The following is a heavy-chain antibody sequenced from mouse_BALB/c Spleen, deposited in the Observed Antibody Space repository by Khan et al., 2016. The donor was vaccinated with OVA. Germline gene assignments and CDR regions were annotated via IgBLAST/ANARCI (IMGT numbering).Heavy chain of an antibody. CDR2: ISYSGST. Sequence: EVQLQESGPGLVKPSQSLSLTCTVSGYSITSNYAWNWIRQFPGNKLEWMGYISYSGSTNYNPSLKSRISITRDTSKNQFFLQLNSVTTEDTATXYCARVNYYGYAMDDWGQGTSVTVSS. V-gene: IGHV3-2*02. CDR1: GYSITSNYA. D-gene: IGHD1-1*01. J-gene: IGHJ4*01. CDR3: ARVNYYGYAMDD.